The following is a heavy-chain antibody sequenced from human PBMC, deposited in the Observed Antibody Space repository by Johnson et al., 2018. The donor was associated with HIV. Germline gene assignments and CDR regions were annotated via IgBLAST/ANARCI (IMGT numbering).Heavy chain of an antibody. CDR2: INWNGGST. CDR3: ASDSPYYDDSSGWGSAFDI. D-gene: IGHD3-22*01. J-gene: IGHJ3*02. Sequence: EKLVESGGGVVRPGGSLRLACAASGFTFDDYGMSWVRQAPGKGLEWVSGINWNGGSTIYYADSVKGRFTISRDNAKNSLYLQMNRLRAEDTAVYYCASDSPYYDDSSGWGSAFDIGGQGTMVTVSS. V-gene: IGHV3-20*04. CDR1: GFTFDDYG.